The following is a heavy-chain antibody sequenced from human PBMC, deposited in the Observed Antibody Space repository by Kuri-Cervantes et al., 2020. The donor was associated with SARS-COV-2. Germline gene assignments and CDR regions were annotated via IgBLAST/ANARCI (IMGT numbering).Heavy chain of an antibody. CDR2: IIPIFSTA. Sequence: SVKVSCKASGGTFSSYAISWVRQAPGQGLEWMGGIIPIFSTANYAQKFQGRVTMTRITSISTAYMELSSLRFEDAAVYYCARDIGDWNPDGFDIWGQGTMVTVSS. D-gene: IGHD1-1*01. CDR3: ARDIGDWNPDGFDI. CDR1: GGTFSSYA. V-gene: IGHV1-69*05. J-gene: IGHJ3*02.